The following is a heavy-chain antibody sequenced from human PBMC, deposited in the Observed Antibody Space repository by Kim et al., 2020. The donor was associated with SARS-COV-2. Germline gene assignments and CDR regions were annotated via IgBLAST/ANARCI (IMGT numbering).Heavy chain of an antibody. CDR3: ARDVRSGWTIGYFDY. Sequence: PSLKSRVTISVDTSKNQFSLKLSSVTAADTAVYYCARDVRSGWTIGYFDYWGQGTLVTVSS. J-gene: IGHJ4*02. D-gene: IGHD6-19*01. V-gene: IGHV4-39*07.